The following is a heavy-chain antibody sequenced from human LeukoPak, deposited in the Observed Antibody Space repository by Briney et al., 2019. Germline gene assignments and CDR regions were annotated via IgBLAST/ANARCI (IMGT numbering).Heavy chain of an antibody. J-gene: IGHJ4*02. CDR3: ARYYFGSGNYRTFDR. CDR2: ISNTGVT. D-gene: IGHD3-10*01. Sequence: PGGPLRLSCAASGFILSDFTMNWVRQAPGKGLEWVSTISNTGVTHYADSVKGRFTISRDSAKNSQYLQIYSLRDEDTAVYYCARYYFGSGNYRTFDRWGQGTLVIVSS. CDR1: GFILSDFT. V-gene: IGHV3-69-1*01.